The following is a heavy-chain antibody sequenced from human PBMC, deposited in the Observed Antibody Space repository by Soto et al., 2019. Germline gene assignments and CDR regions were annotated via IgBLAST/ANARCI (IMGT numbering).Heavy chain of an antibody. CDR1: GFSFSSYG. CDR3: ARARVQTRPNGMDV. Sequence: QVQLVESGGGVVQPGRSLRLSCAASGFSFSSYGMHWVRQAPGKGLEWVALIWDDGSDTYYADSVKGRFTISRDNSKNTLYLQMNSLRTEDAAVYYCARARVQTRPNGMDVWGQGTKVTVSS. V-gene: IGHV3-33*01. J-gene: IGHJ6*02. CDR2: IWDDGSDT.